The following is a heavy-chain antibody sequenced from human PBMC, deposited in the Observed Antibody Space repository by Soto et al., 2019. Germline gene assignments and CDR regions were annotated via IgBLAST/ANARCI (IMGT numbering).Heavy chain of an antibody. D-gene: IGHD3-22*01. CDR3: ARGDYDSSGDYYVRAFDI. CDR1: GFTFSTYT. Sequence: ETLSLSCAASGFTFSTYTMNWVRQAPGKRLEWVSSISPSSTYIYYADSVKGRFTISRDNAKNSLYLQMNSLRAEDTAVYFCARGDYDSSGDYYVRAFDIWGQGTMATVSS. V-gene: IGHV3-21*01. CDR2: ISPSSTYI. J-gene: IGHJ3*02.